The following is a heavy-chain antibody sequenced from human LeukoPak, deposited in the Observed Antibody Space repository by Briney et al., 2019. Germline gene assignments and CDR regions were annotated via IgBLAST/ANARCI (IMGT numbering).Heavy chain of an antibody. D-gene: IGHD6-6*01. Sequence: GGSLRLSCAASGFTFDDYAMHWVRHAPGKGLEGVSGISWNSGSIGYADSVKGRFTISRDNAKNSLYLQMNSLRAEDTALYYCAKDIEYSSSSNWFDPWGQGTLVTVSS. CDR1: GFTFDDYA. V-gene: IGHV3-9*01. CDR2: ISWNSGSI. J-gene: IGHJ5*02. CDR3: AKDIEYSSSSNWFDP.